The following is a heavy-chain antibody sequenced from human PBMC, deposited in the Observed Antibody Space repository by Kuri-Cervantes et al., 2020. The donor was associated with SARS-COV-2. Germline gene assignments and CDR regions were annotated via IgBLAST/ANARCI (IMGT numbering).Heavy chain of an antibody. CDR3: ARLPSYYYYGMDV. J-gene: IGHJ6*02. Sequence: ESLKISCTVSGGSISSSSYYWGWIRQPPGKGLEWIGSIYYSGSTYYNPSLKSRVTISVDTTKNQSSLKLSSVTAADTAVYYCARLPSYYYYGMDVWGQGTTVTVSS. CDR2: IYYSGST. V-gene: IGHV4-39*01. CDR1: GGSISSSSYY.